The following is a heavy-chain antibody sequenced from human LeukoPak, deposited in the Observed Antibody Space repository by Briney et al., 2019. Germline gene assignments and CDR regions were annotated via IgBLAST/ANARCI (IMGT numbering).Heavy chain of an antibody. J-gene: IGHJ4*02. CDR2: IGSGGYR. CDR1: GLTLSNYD. Sequence: GGSLTLSCVSSGLTLSNYDTTWVRQAAGKGLEYVSRIGSGGYRFYGACVKGRFTISRDNSQNTVYLQMNSLRGEDTAIYFCAKKLPDASSYFDFWGQGILVTVSS. D-gene: IGHD6-6*01. V-gene: IGHV3-23*01. CDR3: AKKLPDASSYFDF.